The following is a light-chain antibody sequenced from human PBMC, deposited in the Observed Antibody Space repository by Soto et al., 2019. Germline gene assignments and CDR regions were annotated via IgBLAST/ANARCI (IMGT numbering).Light chain of an antibody. CDR3: CSYAGSYTWV. CDR1: SSDVGAYNF. Sequence: QSVLTQPRSVSGSPGQSVTISCTGTSSDVGAYNFVSWYQQHPGKAPKLMIYAVSKRPSGVPDRFSGSKSGNTASLTISGLQAEDEADYYCCSYAGSYTWVFGGGIKLTVL. CDR2: AVS. J-gene: IGLJ2*01. V-gene: IGLV2-11*01.